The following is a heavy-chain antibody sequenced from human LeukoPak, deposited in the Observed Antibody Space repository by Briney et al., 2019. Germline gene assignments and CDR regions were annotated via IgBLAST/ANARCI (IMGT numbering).Heavy chain of an antibody. J-gene: IGHJ4*02. D-gene: IGHD3-22*01. CDR1: GFTLSSNY. Sequence: GGSLRLSCAASGFTLSSNYISWVRQAPGKGLEWVAGISGSGGSTNYADSVKGRFTISRDNPKNTLFLQMNSLRAEDTAVYFCAKRGVVIRVILVGFHKEAYYFDSWGQGALVTVSS. CDR2: ISGSGGST. CDR3: AKRGVVIRVILVGFHKEAYYFDS. V-gene: IGHV3-23*01.